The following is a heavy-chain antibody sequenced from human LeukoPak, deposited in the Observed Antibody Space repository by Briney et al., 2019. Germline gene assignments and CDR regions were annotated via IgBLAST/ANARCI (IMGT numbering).Heavy chain of an antibody. Sequence: ASETLSLTCTVSGGSISSYYWSWIRQPAGKGLEWIGRIYTSGSTNYNPSLKSRVTMSVDTSKNQFSLKLSSVTAADTAVYYCAKYSSSVWFDPWGQGTLVTVSS. CDR1: GGSISSYY. V-gene: IGHV4-4*07. CDR2: IYTSGST. CDR3: AKYSSSVWFDP. D-gene: IGHD6-13*01. J-gene: IGHJ5*02.